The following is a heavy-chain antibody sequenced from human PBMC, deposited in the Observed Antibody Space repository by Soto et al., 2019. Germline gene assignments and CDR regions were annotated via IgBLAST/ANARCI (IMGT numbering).Heavy chain of an antibody. CDR2: ISGSGDNT. CDR3: AKRWGNRFLEPRDYFDY. J-gene: IGHJ4*02. CDR1: GFTFSSYA. Sequence: LRLSCAASGFTFSSYAMSWVRQAPGKGLEWVSAISGSGDNTYHADSVKGRFTISRDNSKNTLYLQMNSLRAEDTAVYYCAKRWGNRFLEPRDYFDYWGQGTLVTVSS. D-gene: IGHD3-3*01. V-gene: IGHV3-23*01.